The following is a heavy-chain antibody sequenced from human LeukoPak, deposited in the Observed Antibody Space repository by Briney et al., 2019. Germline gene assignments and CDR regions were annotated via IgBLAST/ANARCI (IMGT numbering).Heavy chain of an antibody. Sequence: ASVKVSCKASGYTFTNYYIHWVRQAPAQGLAWMGISNPGDGSTTYAQKFQARVTMTRDTSTSTVYMDLSSLKSEDTAVYYCASPAGYSKNFDYWGQGTLVTVSS. V-gene: IGHV1-46*01. J-gene: IGHJ4*02. CDR1: GYTFTNYY. D-gene: IGHD6-13*01. CDR2: SNPGDGST. CDR3: ASPAGYSKNFDY.